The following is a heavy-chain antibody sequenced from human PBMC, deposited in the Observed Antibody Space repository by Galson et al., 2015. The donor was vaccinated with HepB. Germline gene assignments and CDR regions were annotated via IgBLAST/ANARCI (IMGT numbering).Heavy chain of an antibody. J-gene: IGHJ3*02. CDR2: ISYDGSNK. D-gene: IGHD4-17*01. CDR3: ARDDGYGDYVDAFDI. Sequence: SLRLSCAASGFTFSSYAMHWVRQAPGKGLEWVAVISYDGSNKYYADSVKGRFTISRDNSKNTLYLQMNSLRAEDTAVYYCARDDGYGDYVDAFDIWGQGTMVTVSS. V-gene: IGHV3-30*04. CDR1: GFTFSSYA.